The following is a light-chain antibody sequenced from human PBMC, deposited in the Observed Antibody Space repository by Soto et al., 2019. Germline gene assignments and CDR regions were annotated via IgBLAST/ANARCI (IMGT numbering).Light chain of an antibody. Sequence: QSALTQPASVSGSPGQSITISCTGTSSDVGGYNYVSWYQQHPGKAPKLMIFDVRYRPSGISNRFSGSKSGNTASLTISGLQAEDEADYSCSSYTSTSNVIFGGGTKLTVL. J-gene: IGLJ2*01. CDR3: SSYTSTSNVI. CDR1: SSDVGGYNY. V-gene: IGLV2-14*03. CDR2: DVR.